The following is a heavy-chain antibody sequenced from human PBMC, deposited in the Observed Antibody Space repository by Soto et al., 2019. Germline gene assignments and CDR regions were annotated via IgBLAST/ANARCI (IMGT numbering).Heavy chain of an antibody. V-gene: IGHV1-69*12. CDR1: GGTFSSYA. Sequence: QVQLVQSGAEVKKPGSSVKVSCKASGGTFSSYAISWVRQAPGQGLEWMGGIIPIFGTANYAQKFQGSVTLTANESTSTAYMELSSLRSEDTAVYYCAREGSWLHRDRIFDYWGQGTLVTVSS. CDR2: IIPIFGTA. J-gene: IGHJ4*02. CDR3: AREGSWLHRDRIFDY. D-gene: IGHD5-12*01.